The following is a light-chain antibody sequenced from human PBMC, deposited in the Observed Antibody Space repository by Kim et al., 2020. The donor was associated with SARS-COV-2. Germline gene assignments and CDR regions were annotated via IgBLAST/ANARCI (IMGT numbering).Light chain of an antibody. V-gene: IGKV1-39*01. Sequence: DIQMTQSPSSLSASVGDRVTITCRASQSISNYLNWFQQRPGKAPKLLIYAASSLQSGVPSRFSGSGSGTDFTLTISSLQPEDFATYYCQQSYSIVRSFGQGTKVDIK. CDR3: QQSYSIVRS. J-gene: IGKJ1*01. CDR2: AAS. CDR1: QSISNY.